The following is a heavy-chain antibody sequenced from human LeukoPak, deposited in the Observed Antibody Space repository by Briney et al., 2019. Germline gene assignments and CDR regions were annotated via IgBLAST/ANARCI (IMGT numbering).Heavy chain of an antibody. CDR1: GYSFTSYW. CDR3: ARRMIAAAGTGGAFDI. V-gene: IGHV5-51*01. J-gene: IGHJ3*02. D-gene: IGHD6-13*01. CDR2: FYPGDSDT. Sequence: GESLKISCKGSGYSFTSYWIGWVRQMPGKGLEWVGIFYPGDSDTRYSPSFQGQVTISADKSISTAYLQWSSLKASDTAMYYCARRMIAAAGTGGAFDIWGQGTMVTVSS.